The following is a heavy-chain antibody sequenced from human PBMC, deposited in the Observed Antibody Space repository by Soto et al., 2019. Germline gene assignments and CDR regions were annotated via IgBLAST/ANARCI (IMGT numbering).Heavy chain of an antibody. CDR2: IYYSGST. Sequence: SETLSLTCTVSGGSISSSSYYWGWIRQPPGKRLEWIGSIYYSGSTYYNPSLKSRVTISVDTSKNQFSLKLSSVTAADTAVYYCARAGGYSYGGLVNWFDPWGQGTLVTVSS. J-gene: IGHJ5*02. D-gene: IGHD5-18*01. CDR1: GGSISSSSYY. CDR3: ARAGGYSYGGLVNWFDP. V-gene: IGHV4-39*01.